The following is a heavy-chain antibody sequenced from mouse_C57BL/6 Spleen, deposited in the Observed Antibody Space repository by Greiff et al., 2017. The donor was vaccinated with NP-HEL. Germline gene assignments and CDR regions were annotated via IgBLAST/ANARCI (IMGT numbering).Heavy chain of an antibody. V-gene: IGHV1-82*01. Sequence: QVQLQQSGPELVKPGASVKISCKASGYAFSSSWMNWVKQRPGKGLEWIGRFYPGDGDTNYNGKFKGKAPLTADKSSSTAYLQLSSLTSEDSAVYECAGEGYYYGSSYDYWGQGTTLTVSS. J-gene: IGHJ2*01. D-gene: IGHD1-1*01. CDR2: FYPGDGDT. CDR3: AGEGYYYGSSYDY. CDR1: GYAFSSSW.